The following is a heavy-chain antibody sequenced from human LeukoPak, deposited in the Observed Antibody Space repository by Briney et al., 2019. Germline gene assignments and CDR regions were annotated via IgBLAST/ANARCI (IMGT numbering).Heavy chain of an antibody. CDR2: INHSGST. D-gene: IGHD3-10*01. Sequence: SETLSLTCAVYGGSFSGYYWSWIRQPPGEGLEWIGEINHSGSTNYNPSLKSRVTISVDTSKNQFSLKLSSVTAADTAVYYCARGRFAVRGVSFDYWGQGTLVTVSS. J-gene: IGHJ4*02. CDR3: ARGRFAVRGVSFDY. CDR1: GGSFSGYY. V-gene: IGHV4-34*01.